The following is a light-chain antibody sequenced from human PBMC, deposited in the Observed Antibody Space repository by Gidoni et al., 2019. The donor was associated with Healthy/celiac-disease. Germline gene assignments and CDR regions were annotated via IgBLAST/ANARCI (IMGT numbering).Light chain of an antibody. CDR3: QAWDSSTVV. V-gene: IGLV3-1*01. J-gene: IGLJ2*01. CDR1: KLGDKY. CDR2: QES. Sequence: SYELTPPPSVSVSPGQTASITCSGAKLGDKYACWYQQKPGQSPVLVIYQESKRPSGIPERFSGSNSGNTATLTISGTQAMDEADYYCQAWDSSTVVFGGGTKLTVL.